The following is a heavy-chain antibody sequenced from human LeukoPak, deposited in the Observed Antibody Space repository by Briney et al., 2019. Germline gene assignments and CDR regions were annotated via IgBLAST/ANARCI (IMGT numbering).Heavy chain of an antibody. D-gene: IGHD3-22*01. CDR3: ARDPPYDSSGAHDY. CDR2: IKQDGSEK. J-gene: IGHJ4*02. Sequence: PGGSLRLSCAASGFTFSSYWMSWVRQAPGKGLEWVANIKQDGSEKYYVDSVKGRFTISRDNAKNSLYLQMNSMRAEDTAVYYCARDPPYDSSGAHDYWGQGTLVTVSS. V-gene: IGHV3-7*01. CDR1: GFTFSSYW.